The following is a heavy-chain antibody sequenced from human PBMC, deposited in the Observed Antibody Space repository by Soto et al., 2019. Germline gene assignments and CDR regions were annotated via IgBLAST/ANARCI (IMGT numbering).Heavy chain of an antibody. CDR1: GVTFSTYA. CDR3: AKWEEGTRVRGVIRAFDY. CDR2: ISGSGEST. Sequence: EVQLWESGGGLAQPGGSLRLSCAASGVTFSTYAMTWVRQAPGKGLEWVSGISGSGESTYSADSVEGRFTISRDNSNNTGYLQMNSLRAEAAALYYCAKWEEGTRVRGVIRAFDYWGQGTLVTVSS. V-gene: IGHV3-23*01. J-gene: IGHJ4*02. D-gene: IGHD3-10*01.